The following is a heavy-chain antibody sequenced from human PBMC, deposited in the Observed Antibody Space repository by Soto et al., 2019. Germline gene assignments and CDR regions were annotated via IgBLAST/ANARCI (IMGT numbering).Heavy chain of an antibody. CDR2: INHDGSKT. V-gene: IGHV3-74*01. J-gene: IGHJ4*02. Sequence: EEELVESGGGLVKPGGSLRLSCAASKFSFSSYWMHWVRQVPGKGPAWVSRINHDGSKTEYADSVKGRFTISRDNTNNTLYLQMNSLRVADTAMYYCVREPWGFSGTWYDYWGQGTLVTVSS. CDR1: KFSFSSYW. D-gene: IGHD6-13*01. CDR3: VREPWGFSGTWYDY.